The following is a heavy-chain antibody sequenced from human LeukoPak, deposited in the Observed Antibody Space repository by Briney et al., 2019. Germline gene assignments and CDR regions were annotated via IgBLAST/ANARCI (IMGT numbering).Heavy chain of an antibody. CDR2: ISYDGSNK. D-gene: IGHD3-3*01. J-gene: IGHJ6*02. CDR3: AKSSGGYYYYYGMDV. V-gene: IGHV3-30*04. CDR1: GFTFSSYA. Sequence: PGGSLRLSCAASGFTFSSYAMHWVRQAPGKGLEWVAVISYDGSNKYYADSVKGRFTISRDNSKNTLYLQMNSLRAEDTAVYYCAKSSGGYYYYYGMDVWGQGTTVTVSS.